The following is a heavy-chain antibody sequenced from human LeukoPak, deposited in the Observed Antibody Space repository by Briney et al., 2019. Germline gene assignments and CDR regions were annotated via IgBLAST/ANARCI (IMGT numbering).Heavy chain of an antibody. J-gene: IGHJ4*02. Sequence: SVKVSCKASGGTFSSYTISWVRQAPGQGLERMGRIIPILGIANYAQKFQGRVTITADKSTSTAYMELSSLRSEDTAVYYCASLSSIAAAADYWGQGTLVTVSS. V-gene: IGHV1-69*02. CDR3: ASLSSIAAAADY. CDR1: GGTFSSYT. D-gene: IGHD6-13*01. CDR2: IIPILGIA.